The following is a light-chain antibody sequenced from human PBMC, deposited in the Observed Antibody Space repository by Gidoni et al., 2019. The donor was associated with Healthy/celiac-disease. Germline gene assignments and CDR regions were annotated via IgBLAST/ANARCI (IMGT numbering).Light chain of an antibody. CDR3: QSYDSSTLWV. J-gene: IGLJ3*02. CDR1: SGSIASNY. Sequence: NFMLTQPHSVSESPGKTVTISCTRSSGSIASNYVQWYQQRPGSAPTTVLYEDNQRPPGVPDRFSGSIDSSSNSASLTISGLKTEDEADYYCQSYDSSTLWVFGGGTKLTVL. CDR2: EDN. V-gene: IGLV6-57*03.